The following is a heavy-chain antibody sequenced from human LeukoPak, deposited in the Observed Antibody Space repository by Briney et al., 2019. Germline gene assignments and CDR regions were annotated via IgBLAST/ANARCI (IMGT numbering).Heavy chain of an antibody. Sequence: ASVKVSCKASGYTFTGYYMHWVRQAPGQGLEWMGWINPNSGGTNYAQKFQGRVTMTRDTSISTAYMELSRLRSDDTAVYYCAKAGRPDTAMGLLDYWGQGTLVTVSS. D-gene: IGHD5-18*01. CDR3: AKAGRPDTAMGLLDY. V-gene: IGHV1-2*02. J-gene: IGHJ4*02. CDR2: INPNSGGT. CDR1: GYTFTGYY.